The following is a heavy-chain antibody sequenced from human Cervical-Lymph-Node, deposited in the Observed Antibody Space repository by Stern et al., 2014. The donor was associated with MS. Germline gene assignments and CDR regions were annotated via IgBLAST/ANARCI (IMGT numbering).Heavy chain of an antibody. D-gene: IGHD6-19*01. CDR2: INPNSGDT. Sequence: VQLVESGAEVKEPGASVKVSCKASGYRFTGYYMHWVRLAPGLGLEWMGRINPNSGDTNYAQKFQGRVSLTRDTSISTAYMEMTRLTSDDTAVYYCAKVSVYSSGWDPNFDYWGQGTLVTVSS. V-gene: IGHV1-2*06. J-gene: IGHJ4*02. CDR1: GYRFTGYY. CDR3: AKVSVYSSGWDPNFDY.